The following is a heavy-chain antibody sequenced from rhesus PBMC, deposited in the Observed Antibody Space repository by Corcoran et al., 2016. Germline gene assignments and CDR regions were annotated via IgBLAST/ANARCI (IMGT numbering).Heavy chain of an antibody. Sequence: QVQLVQSGAEIKQPGASVKLSCKASGYTFTSYYMHWVRQAPGQGLEWIGLIPPYSGNKGYAQKFQGRVTIPTDTSTSTGYMELSSLRSEDTAVYYCTRGAGTTKYDYWGQGVLVTVSS. J-gene: IGHJ4*01. CDR1: GYTFTSYY. D-gene: IGHD1-20*01. CDR3: TRGAGTTKYDY. V-gene: IGHV1-180*01. CDR2: IPPYSGNK.